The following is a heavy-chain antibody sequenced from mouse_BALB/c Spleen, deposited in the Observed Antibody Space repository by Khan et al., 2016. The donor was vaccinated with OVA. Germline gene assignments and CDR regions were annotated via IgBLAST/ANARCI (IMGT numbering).Heavy chain of an antibody. V-gene: IGHV2-6-4*01. J-gene: IGHJ4*01. CDR2: IWGGGGT. D-gene: IGHD2-14*01. Sequence: QVQLKESGPGLVAPSQSLSITCTVSGFSLSRYNIHWVRQPPGKGLEWLGMIWGGGGTDYNSTLKSRLSISKDNSKSQVFLKMNSLQTCVTAMYYCARAYYRYDGYYAMDYWGQGTSVTVSS. CDR3: ARAYYRYDGYYAMDY. CDR1: GFSLSRYN.